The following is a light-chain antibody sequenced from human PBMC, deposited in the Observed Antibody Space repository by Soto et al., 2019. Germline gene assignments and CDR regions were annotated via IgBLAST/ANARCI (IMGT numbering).Light chain of an antibody. Sequence: QSALTQPPSVSAAPGQTVTISCSGSGSNIGKNDVSWYLQLPGAAPKLLIYDTNKRPSGIADGFSGYKSGTSATLGITGLQTGDEADYFCGTWNTRPSVVVFGGGTKLTVL. CDR1: GSNIGKND. V-gene: IGLV1-51*01. J-gene: IGLJ2*01. CDR2: DTN. CDR3: GTWNTRPSVVV.